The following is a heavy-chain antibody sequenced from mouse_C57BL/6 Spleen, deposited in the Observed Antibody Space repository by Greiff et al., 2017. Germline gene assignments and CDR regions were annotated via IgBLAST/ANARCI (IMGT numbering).Heavy chain of an antibody. D-gene: IGHD2-4*01. CDR3: ARDNYDYGDGGFDY. CDR1: GYTFTSYW. CDR2: IHPNSGST. J-gene: IGHJ2*01. Sequence: QVQLQQPGAELVKPGASVKLSCKASGYTFTSYWMHWVKQRPGQGLEWIGMIHPNSGSTNYNEKFKSKATLTVDKSSSTAYMQLSSLTSEDSAVDYCARDNYDYGDGGFDYWGQGTTLTVSS. V-gene: IGHV1-64*01.